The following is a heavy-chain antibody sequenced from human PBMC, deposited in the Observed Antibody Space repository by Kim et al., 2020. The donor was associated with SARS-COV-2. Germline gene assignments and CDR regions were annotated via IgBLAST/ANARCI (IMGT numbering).Heavy chain of an antibody. CDR3: ARERGYYGSGTAWFDY. V-gene: IGHV4-4*07. J-gene: IGHJ4*02. D-gene: IGHD3-10*01. Sequence: SLKSRVTMSLDTSKNQISLRLSSVTAADTALYYCARERGYYGSGTAWFDYWGQGTLVTVSS.